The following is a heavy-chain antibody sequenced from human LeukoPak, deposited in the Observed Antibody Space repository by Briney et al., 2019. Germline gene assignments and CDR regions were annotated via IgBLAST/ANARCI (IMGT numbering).Heavy chain of an antibody. CDR3: ARALYYSSGYFFFDY. Sequence: SESLSLTCSVSGGSISSRDHYWSWLRQHPGKGLEWIGYIFYSGSTHYNPSLKSRVTISVDPSKNQFSLKLSSVTAADTAVYYCARALYYSSGYFFFDYWGQGILVTVSS. CDR1: GGSISSRDHY. J-gene: IGHJ4*02. CDR2: IFYSGST. D-gene: IGHD3-22*01. V-gene: IGHV4-31*03.